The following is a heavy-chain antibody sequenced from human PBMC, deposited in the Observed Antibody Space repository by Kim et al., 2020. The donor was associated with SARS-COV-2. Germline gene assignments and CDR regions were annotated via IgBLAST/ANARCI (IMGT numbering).Heavy chain of an antibody. CDR3: ARIDIAAAVFDI. CDR1: GFTVSSNY. V-gene: IGHV3-53*01. J-gene: IGHJ3*02. D-gene: IGHD6-13*01. Sequence: GGSLRLSCAASGFTVSSNYMSWVRQAPGKGLEWVSVIYSGGSTYYADSVKGRFTISRDNSKNTLYLQMNSLRAEDTAVYYCARIDIAAAVFDIWGQGTMVTVSS. CDR2: IYSGGST.